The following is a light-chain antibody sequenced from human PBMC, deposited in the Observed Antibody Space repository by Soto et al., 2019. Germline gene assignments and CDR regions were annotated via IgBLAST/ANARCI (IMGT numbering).Light chain of an antibody. J-gene: IGKJ1*01. Sequence: EIVLTQSPSTXSXXPXXXXXXXXRASQSVSGDLAWYQQKPGQAPRLLIYGASTRAPSIPARFSGSGSGTDFTLTISSLQSEDFAVYYCQQYDKWPTWTFGQGTKVDI. CDR3: QQYDKWPTWT. CDR2: GAS. CDR1: QSVSGD. V-gene: IGKV3-15*01.